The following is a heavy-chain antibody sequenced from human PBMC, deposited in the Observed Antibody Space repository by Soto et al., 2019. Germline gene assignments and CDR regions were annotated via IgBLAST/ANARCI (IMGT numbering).Heavy chain of an antibody. D-gene: IGHD6-19*01. CDR3: ARGRAVAGSLYYYYYGMDV. CDR2: ISSSGST. Sequence: SETLSLTCTVSGDSISNYYWSWIRQPAGKGLEWIGRISSSGSTNYNPSLKSRVTMSIDTSEKQLSLNLRSVTAADTAVYYCARGRAVAGSLYYYYYGMDVWGQGTTVTVSS. J-gene: IGHJ6*02. CDR1: GDSISNYY. V-gene: IGHV4-4*07.